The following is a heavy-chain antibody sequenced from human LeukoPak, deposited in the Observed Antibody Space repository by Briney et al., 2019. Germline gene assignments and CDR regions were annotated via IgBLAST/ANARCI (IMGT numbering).Heavy chain of an antibody. D-gene: IGHD5-24*01. V-gene: IGHV3-30*02. CDR3: AKDRGWLQFLYDFDI. CDR2: IRYDGSNK. CDR1: GFTFSSHG. J-gene: IGHJ3*02. Sequence: PGGSLRLSCAASGFTFSSHGMYWVRQAPGKGLEWVAFIRYDGSNKYYADSVKGRFTISRDNSKDTLYVQMNSLRPEETAVYYCAKDRGWLQFLYDFDIWGQGTIVTVSS.